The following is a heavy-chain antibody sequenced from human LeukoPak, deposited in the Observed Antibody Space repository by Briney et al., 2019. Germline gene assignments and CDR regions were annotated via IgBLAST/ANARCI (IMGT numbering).Heavy chain of an antibody. Sequence: SETLSLTCAVSGYSISSGYYWGWIRQPPGKGLEWIGSIYHSGSTYYNPSLKSRVTISVDTSKNQFSLKLSSVTAAATAVYYCARIGYSSSYPFFDYWGQGTLVTVSS. J-gene: IGHJ4*02. CDR2: IYHSGST. D-gene: IGHD6-13*01. CDR1: GYSISSGYY. CDR3: ARIGYSSSYPFFDY. V-gene: IGHV4-38-2*01.